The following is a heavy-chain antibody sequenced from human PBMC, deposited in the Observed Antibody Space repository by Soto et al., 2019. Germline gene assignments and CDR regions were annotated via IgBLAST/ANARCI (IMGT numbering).Heavy chain of an antibody. V-gene: IGHV4-39*01. D-gene: IGHD6-19*01. CDR1: GGSISSSSYY. Sequence: QLQLQESGPGLVKPSETLSLTCTVSGGSISSSSYYWGWIRQPPGKGLEWIGSIYYSGNTYYNPSLESRVTISVDTSKNQSSLKLSSVTAADTAVYYCARHAVHSSGFTGYWGQGTLVTVSS. J-gene: IGHJ4*02. CDR3: ARHAVHSSGFTGY. CDR2: IYYSGNT.